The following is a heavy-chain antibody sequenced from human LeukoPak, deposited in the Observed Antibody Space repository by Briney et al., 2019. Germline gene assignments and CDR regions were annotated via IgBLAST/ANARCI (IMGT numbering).Heavy chain of an antibody. V-gene: IGHV4-61*02. CDR1: GGSISSGSYY. D-gene: IGHD4-17*01. J-gene: IGHJ5*02. CDR3: AGGDMTTVQDCFDP. CDR2: IYTSGST. Sequence: PSQTLSHTRTVSGGSISSGSYYWSWIRQPAGKGLEWIGRIYTSGSTNYNPSLKSRVTISVDTSKNQFSLKLSSVTAADTAVYYCAGGDMTTVQDCFDPWGQGTHVTVSS.